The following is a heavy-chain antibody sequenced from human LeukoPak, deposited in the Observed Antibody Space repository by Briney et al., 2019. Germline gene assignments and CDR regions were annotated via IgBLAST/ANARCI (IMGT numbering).Heavy chain of an antibody. J-gene: IGHJ4*02. CDR2: IKQDGSEK. CDR1: GFTFSNYW. CDR3: ARAPATNEWRCMDY. V-gene: IGHV3-7*01. Sequence: GGSLRLSCAASGFTFSNYWMGWVRQAPGKGLEWVANIKQDGSEKRYVDPVKGRFTISRDNAKNSLYLQMNSLRAEDTAVYYCARAPATNEWRCMDYWGQGALVTVSS. D-gene: IGHD2-8*02.